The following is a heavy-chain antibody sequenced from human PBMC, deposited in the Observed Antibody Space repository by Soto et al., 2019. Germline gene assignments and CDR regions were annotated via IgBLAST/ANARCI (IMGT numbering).Heavy chain of an antibody. J-gene: IGHJ6*02. V-gene: IGHV5-51*01. Sequence: GESLKISCKGSGYSFTSYWIGWVRQMPGKGLEWMGIIYPGDSDTKYSPSFQGQVTMSADKSISIVYLQWSSLKTSDTAMYYCARHSNWGLNYYYGMDVWGQVTTVTVSS. D-gene: IGHD7-27*01. CDR1: GYSFTSYW. CDR2: IYPGDSDT. CDR3: ARHSNWGLNYYYGMDV.